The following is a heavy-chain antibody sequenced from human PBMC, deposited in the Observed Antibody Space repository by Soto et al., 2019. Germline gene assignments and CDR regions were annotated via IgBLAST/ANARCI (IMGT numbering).Heavy chain of an antibody. CDR1: GCTFSSYG. CDR2: IPYDRGNS. J-gene: IGHJ4*02. Sequence: QVHLVESGGGVVQPGRSLRLSCAASGCTFSSYGMYWVRQAPGRGLEWVAFIPYDRGNSYYADSVKGRFTISRDNSKNTLYLQMNSLTAEDTAVYYCAKDREYSYGYADYWGQGALVTVSS. CDR3: AKDREYSYGYADY. V-gene: IGHV3-30*18. D-gene: IGHD5-18*01.